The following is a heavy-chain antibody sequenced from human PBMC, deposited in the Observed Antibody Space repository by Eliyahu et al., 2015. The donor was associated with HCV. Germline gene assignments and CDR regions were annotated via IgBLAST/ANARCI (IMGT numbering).Heavy chain of an antibody. D-gene: IGHD6-19*01. CDR3: ASGGGGIAVTGTGVWFDP. CDR2: IHYSGST. Sequence: QVQLQESGPGLVKPSETLSLTCXVSGGSITSYSWSWXRQPPGKGLEWIGYIHYSGSTNSNPSLKSRVTISVDTSKNQFSLTLASVTAADTAMYYCASGGGGIAVTGTGVWFDPWGQGTLVTVSS. CDR1: GGSITSYS. V-gene: IGHV4-59*01. J-gene: IGHJ5*02.